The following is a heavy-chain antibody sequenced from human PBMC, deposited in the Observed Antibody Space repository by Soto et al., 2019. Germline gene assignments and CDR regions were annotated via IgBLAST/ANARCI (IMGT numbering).Heavy chain of an antibody. CDR3: ARCEGDTMVRGVMYGNWFDP. CDR2: IYYSGST. J-gene: IGHJ5*02. D-gene: IGHD3-10*01. Sequence: SETLSLTCTVSGGSISSGGYYWSWIRQHPGKGLEWIGYIYYSGSTYYNPSLKSRVTISVDTSKNQFSLKLSSVTAADTAVYYCARCEGDTMVRGVMYGNWFDPWGQGTLVTVSS. CDR1: GGSISSGGYY. V-gene: IGHV4-31*03.